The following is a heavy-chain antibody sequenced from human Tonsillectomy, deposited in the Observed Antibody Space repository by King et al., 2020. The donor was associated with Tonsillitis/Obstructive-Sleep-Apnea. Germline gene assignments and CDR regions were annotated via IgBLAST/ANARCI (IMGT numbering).Heavy chain of an antibody. CDR3: ARYCSGTSCYNWFDP. CDR1: GGSISSGGYY. V-gene: IGHV4-31*03. J-gene: IGHJ5*02. Sequence: PLQESGPGLVKPSQTLSLTCTVSGGSISSGGYYWSWIRQHPGQGLEWIGYIYDSENTYYNPSLKSRVIISVDTSKNQFSLKLSSVTAADTAVYYCARYCSGTSCYNWFDPWGQGTLVTVSS. CDR2: IYDSENT. D-gene: IGHD2-2*02.